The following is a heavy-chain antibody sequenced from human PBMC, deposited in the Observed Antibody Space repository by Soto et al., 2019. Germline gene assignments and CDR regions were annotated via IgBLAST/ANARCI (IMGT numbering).Heavy chain of an antibody. CDR3: ARLRWGLLRNDYYGMDV. CDR1: GYSFTSYW. V-gene: IGHV5-10-1*01. D-gene: IGHD1-26*01. Sequence: ESLKISCKGSGYSFTSYWISWVRQMPGKGLEWMGRIDPSDSYTNYSPSFQGHVTISADKSISTAYLQWSRLKASDTAMYYCARLRWGLLRNDYYGMDVWGQGTTVTVSS. J-gene: IGHJ6*02. CDR2: IDPSDSYT.